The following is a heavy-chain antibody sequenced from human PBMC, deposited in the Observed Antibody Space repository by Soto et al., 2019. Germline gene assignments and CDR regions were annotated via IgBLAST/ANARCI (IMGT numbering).Heavy chain of an antibody. V-gene: IGHV3-23*01. CDR2: ISGSGGST. Sequence: EVQLLESGGGLVQPGGSLRLSCAASGFTFSSYAMSWVRQAPGKGLEWVSAISGSGGSTYYADSVKGRFTISRDNSKNTLYLQMNSLRAEDTAVYYCAKVDHDFGSGDNWFDPWGQGTLVTVSS. D-gene: IGHD3-3*01. CDR3: AKVDHDFGSGDNWFDP. CDR1: GFTFSSYA. J-gene: IGHJ5*02.